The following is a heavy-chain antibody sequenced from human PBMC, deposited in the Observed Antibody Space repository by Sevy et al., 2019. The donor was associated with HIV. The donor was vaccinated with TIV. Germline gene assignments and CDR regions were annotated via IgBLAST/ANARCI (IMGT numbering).Heavy chain of an antibody. D-gene: IGHD3-22*01. CDR2: IYWNDDQ. Sequence: SGPTLVNPTQTLTLTCTFSGFSLSTTGEGVGWIRQPPGKALEWLALIYWNDDQRYSPSLKSRLTITKDTSKNQVVLTMNNMDPVDTATYYCSHRGGVHYYDSSGYYTRAEYFQHWGQGALVTVSS. V-gene: IGHV2-5*01. CDR1: GFSLSTTGEG. J-gene: IGHJ1*01. CDR3: SHRGGVHYYDSSGYYTRAEYFQH.